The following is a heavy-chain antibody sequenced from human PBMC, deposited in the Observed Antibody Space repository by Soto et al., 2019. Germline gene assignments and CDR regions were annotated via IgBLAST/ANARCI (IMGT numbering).Heavy chain of an antibody. CDR1: GGSVSGDFYN. CDR2: FYYSGST. CDR3: ARVKRETFQKKNDY. V-gene: IGHV4-61*03. Sequence: SETLSLTCTVSGGSVSGDFYNWRWIRKPPGKGLEWVGDFYYSGSTNYNPSLKSRATIPVDTSKNHFSLKVTSVTAADTAVYYCARVKRETFQKKNDYWGQGVLVTVSS. J-gene: IGHJ4*02.